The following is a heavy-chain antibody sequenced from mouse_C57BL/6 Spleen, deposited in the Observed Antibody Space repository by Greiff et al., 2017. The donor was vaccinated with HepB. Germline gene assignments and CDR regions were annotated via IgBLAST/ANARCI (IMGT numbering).Heavy chain of an antibody. CDR3: AKLGRVAMDY. J-gene: IGHJ4*01. Sequence: EVQLQQSGPELVKPGASVNISCKASGYSFTDYNMNWVKQSHGKSLEWIGVINPNYSTTNYNQKCKGKDTLTGDQSSSTDYMQLNSLTSEDSAVYYCAKLGRVAMDYWGQGTSVTVSS. V-gene: IGHV1-39*01. CDR2: INPNYSTT. CDR1: GYSFTDYN. D-gene: IGHD4-1*01.